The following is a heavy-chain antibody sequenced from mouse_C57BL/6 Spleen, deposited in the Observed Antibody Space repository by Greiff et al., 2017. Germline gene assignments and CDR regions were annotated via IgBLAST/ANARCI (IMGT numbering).Heavy chain of an antibody. CDR3: TGYSNYYAMDY. V-gene: IGHV1-15*01. J-gene: IGHJ4*01. D-gene: IGHD2-5*01. CDR2: IDPETGGT. Sequence: VQLQQSGAELVRPGASVTLSCKASGYTFTDYEMHWVKQTPVHGLEWIGAIDPETGGTASNQKFKGKAILTADKSSSTAYMELRSLTSEDSAVYYCTGYSNYYAMDYWGQGTSVTVSS. CDR1: GYTFTDYE.